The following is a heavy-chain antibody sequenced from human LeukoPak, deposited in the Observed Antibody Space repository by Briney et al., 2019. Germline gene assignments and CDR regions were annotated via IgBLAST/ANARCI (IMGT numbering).Heavy chain of an antibody. CDR2: IYYSGST. J-gene: IGHJ4*02. D-gene: IGHD1-26*01. CDR1: GGSISSSSYY. CDR3: ARVGATTYHYDY. V-gene: IGHV4-39*07. Sequence: SETLSLTCTASGGSISSSSYYWGWIRQPPGKGLEWIGSIYYSGSTYYNPSLKSRVTISVDTSKNQFSLKLSSVTAADTAVYYCARVGATTYHYDYWGQGTLVTVSS.